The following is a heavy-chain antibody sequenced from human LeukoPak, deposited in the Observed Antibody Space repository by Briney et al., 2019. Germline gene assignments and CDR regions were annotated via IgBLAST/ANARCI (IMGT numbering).Heavy chain of an antibody. CDR1: GYTFTSYG. D-gene: IGHD2-15*01. J-gene: IGHJ5*02. CDR3: ARAYCSGGSCYGARFDP. V-gene: IGHV1-18*01. CDR2: ISAYNGNT. Sequence: ASVKVSCKASGYTFTSYGISWVRQAPGQGLEWMGWISAYNGNTNYAQKLQGRVTMTTDTSTSTAYMELRSLRSDDTAVYYCARAYCSGGSCYGARFDPWGQGTLVTVPS.